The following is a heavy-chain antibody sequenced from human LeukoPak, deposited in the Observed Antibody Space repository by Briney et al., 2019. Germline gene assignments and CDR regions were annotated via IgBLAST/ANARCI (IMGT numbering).Heavy chain of an antibody. D-gene: IGHD3-22*01. CDR2: IIPIFGTA. Sequence: GASVKVSCKASGGTFSSYAISWVRQAPGQGLEWMGGIIPIFGTASYAQKFQGRVTITADESTSTAYMELSSLRSEDTAVYYCARTTNYYDSSGYSPGGAFDIWGQGTMVTVSS. V-gene: IGHV1-69*13. CDR1: GGTFSSYA. J-gene: IGHJ3*02. CDR3: ARTTNYYDSSGYSPGGAFDI.